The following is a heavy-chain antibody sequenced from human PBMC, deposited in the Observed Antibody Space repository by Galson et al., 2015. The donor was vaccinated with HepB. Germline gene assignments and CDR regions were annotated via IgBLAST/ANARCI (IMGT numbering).Heavy chain of an antibody. D-gene: IGHD6-19*01. CDR2: MSGDGSNT. CDR3: TKGLWLGTYGMDV. V-gene: IGHV3-33*06. Sequence: SLRLSCAGSGYTFSNFAMNWVRQAPGKGLEWVAIMSGDGSNTFYSESVKGRFTVSRDNSKNTLFLRMNSLRAEDTAVYYCTKGLWLGTYGMDVWGQETTVIVSS. J-gene: IGHJ6*02. CDR1: GYTFSNFA.